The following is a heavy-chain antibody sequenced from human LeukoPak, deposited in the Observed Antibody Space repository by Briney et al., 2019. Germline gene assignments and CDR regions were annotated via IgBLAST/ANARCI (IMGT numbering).Heavy chain of an antibody. J-gene: IGHJ4*02. D-gene: IGHD1-26*01. Sequence: GGSLRLSCAASGFTFSSYAMSWVRQAPGKGLEWVSAISGSGGSTYCADSVKGRFTISRDNPKNTLYLQMNSLRAEDTAVYYCAKDRRGSDSTIDYWGQGTLVTVSS. CDR2: ISGSGGST. CDR1: GFTFSSYA. V-gene: IGHV3-23*01. CDR3: AKDRRGSDSTIDY.